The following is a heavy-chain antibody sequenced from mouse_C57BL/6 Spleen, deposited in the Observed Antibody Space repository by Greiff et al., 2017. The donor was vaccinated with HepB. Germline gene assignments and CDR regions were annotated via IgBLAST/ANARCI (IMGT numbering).Heavy chain of an antibody. CDR1: GYTFTSYG. J-gene: IGHJ2*01. CDR3: ARFDYGYFDY. Sequence: QVQLKESGAELARPGASVKLSCKASGYTFTSYGISWVKQRTGQGLEWIGEIYPRSGNTYYNEKFKGKATLTADKSSSTAYMELRSLTSEDSAVYFCARFDYGYFDYWGQGTTLTVSS. D-gene: IGHD2-4*01. CDR2: IYPRSGNT. V-gene: IGHV1-81*01.